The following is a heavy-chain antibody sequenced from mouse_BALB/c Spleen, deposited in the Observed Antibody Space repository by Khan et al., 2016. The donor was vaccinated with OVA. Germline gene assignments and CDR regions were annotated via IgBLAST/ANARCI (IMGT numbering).Heavy chain of an antibody. Sequence: EVQLVESGGGLVQPGGSRKLSCAVSGFTISDYGMAWGRQAPGKGNEWVAFISNLAHSINYEDTVTGRFPISRENAKNTLFLEMRCLRTEDTAMXHCARSWALDCWGQGTSVTVSS. CDR2: ISNLAHSI. CDR1: GFTISDYG. J-gene: IGHJ4*01. CDR3: ARSWALDC. V-gene: IGHV5-15*02.